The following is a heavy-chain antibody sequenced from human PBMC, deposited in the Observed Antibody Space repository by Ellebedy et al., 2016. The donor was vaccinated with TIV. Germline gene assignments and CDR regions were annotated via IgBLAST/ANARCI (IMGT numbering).Heavy chain of an antibody. CDR2: IYYTRST. CDR3: ARHVQMEWLLSPVYGMDV. Sequence: MPSETLSLTCTVSGGSISSYYWSWIRQPPGKGLEWIGFIYYTRSTNYNPSLKSRVTIAVDTSKNQFSLQLSSVTAADTAVYYCARHVQMEWLLSPVYGMDVWGQGTTVTVSS. D-gene: IGHD3-3*01. J-gene: IGHJ6*02. CDR1: GGSISSYY. V-gene: IGHV4-59*08.